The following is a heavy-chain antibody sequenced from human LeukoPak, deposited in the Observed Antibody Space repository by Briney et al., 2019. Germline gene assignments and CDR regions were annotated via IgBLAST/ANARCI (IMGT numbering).Heavy chain of an antibody. J-gene: IGHJ4*02. V-gene: IGHV3-30*18. D-gene: IGHD3-10*01. CDR2: ISYDGSNK. CDR1: GFTFSSYG. CDR3: AKDPEWFGELLPDY. Sequence: GRSLRLSCAASGFTFSSYGMHWVRQAPGEGLEWVAVISYDGSNKYYADSVKGRFTISRDNSKNTLYLQMNSLRAEDTAVYYCAKDPEWFGELLPDYWGQGTLVTVSS.